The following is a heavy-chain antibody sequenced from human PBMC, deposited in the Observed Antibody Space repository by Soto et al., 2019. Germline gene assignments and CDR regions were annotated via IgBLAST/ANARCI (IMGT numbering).Heavy chain of an antibody. V-gene: IGHV1-69*04. D-gene: IGHD2-2*01. Sequence: EASVKVSCKASGYTFTSYAMHWVRQAPGQGLEWMGRIIPILGIANYAQKFQGRVTITADKSTSTAYMELSSLRSEDTAVYYCARTGPDCSSTSCYRYYFDYWGQGTLVTVSS. CDR1: GYTFTSYA. CDR2: IIPILGIA. CDR3: ARTGPDCSSTSCYRYYFDY. J-gene: IGHJ4*02.